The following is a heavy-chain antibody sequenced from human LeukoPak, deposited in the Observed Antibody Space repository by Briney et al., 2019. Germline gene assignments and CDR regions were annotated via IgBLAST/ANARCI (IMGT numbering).Heavy chain of an antibody. D-gene: IGHD6-6*01. Sequence: GSLRLSCAASGFTFRSYAMSWVRQAPGKGLEWIGEINHSGSTNYNPSLKSRVTISVDTSKNQFSLKLSSVTAADTAVYYCARAVYSSSSTYYFDYWGQGTLVTVSS. CDR3: ARAVYSSSSTYYFDY. V-gene: IGHV4-34*01. J-gene: IGHJ4*02. CDR2: INHSGST. CDR1: GFTFRSYA.